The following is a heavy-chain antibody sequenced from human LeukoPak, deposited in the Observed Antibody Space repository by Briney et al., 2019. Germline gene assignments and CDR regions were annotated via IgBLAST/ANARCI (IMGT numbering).Heavy chain of an antibody. J-gene: IGHJ6*03. V-gene: IGHV1-69*13. CDR2: IIPIFGTA. Sequence: SVKVSCKASGGSFSSYAISWVRQAPGQGLEWMEGIIPIFGTANYAQKFQGRVTITADESSSTAYMELSSLRSEDTAVYYCARRPRTIFYYMDVWGKGTTVTVSS. CDR3: ARRPRTIFYYMDV. D-gene: IGHD1/OR15-1a*01. CDR1: GGSFSSYA.